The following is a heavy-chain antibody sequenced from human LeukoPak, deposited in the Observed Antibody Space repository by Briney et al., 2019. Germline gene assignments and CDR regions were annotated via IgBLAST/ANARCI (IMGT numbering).Heavy chain of an antibody. CDR2: IIPILGIA. J-gene: IGHJ6*02. D-gene: IGHD3-10*01. CDR1: GGTFSSYA. CDR3: AREGGVYYYGSGSYGDSYGMDV. V-gene: IGHV1-69*04. Sequence: GASVKVSCKASGGTFSSYAISWVRQAPGQGLEWMGRIIPILGIANYAQKFQGRVTITADKSTSTAYMELSSLRSGDTAVYYCAREGGVYYYGSGSYGDSYGMDVWGQGTTVTVSS.